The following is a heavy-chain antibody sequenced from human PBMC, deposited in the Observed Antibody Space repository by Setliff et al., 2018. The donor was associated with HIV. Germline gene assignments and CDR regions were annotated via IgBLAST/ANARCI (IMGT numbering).Heavy chain of an antibody. J-gene: IGHJ4*02. CDR2: IFGSGTT. Sequence: SETLSLTCSVSTDSISNFHWSWMRQPAGKGLEWIGRIFGSGTTHYNPSLKSRVTISVDTSKNDISLKLSSVTAADTAVYYCARHGVIAELYYFDSWGQGTLVTVSS. V-gene: IGHV4-4*07. D-gene: IGHD1-7*01. CDR3: ARHGVIAELYYFDS. CDR1: TDSISNFH.